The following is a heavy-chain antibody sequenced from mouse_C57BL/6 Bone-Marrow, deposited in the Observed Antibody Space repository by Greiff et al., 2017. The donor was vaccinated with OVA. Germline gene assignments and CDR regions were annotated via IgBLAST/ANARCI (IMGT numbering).Heavy chain of an antibody. CDR2: INPYNGGT. Sequence: EVKLMESGPVLVKPGASVKMSCKASGYTFTDYYMNWVKQSHGKSLEWIGVINPYNGGTSYNQKFKGKATLTVDKSSSTAYMELNSLTSEDSAVYYCARSRVYDYDFWFAYWGQGTLVTVSA. CDR3: ARSRVYDYDFWFAY. J-gene: IGHJ3*01. CDR1: GYTFTDYY. D-gene: IGHD2-4*01. V-gene: IGHV1-19*01.